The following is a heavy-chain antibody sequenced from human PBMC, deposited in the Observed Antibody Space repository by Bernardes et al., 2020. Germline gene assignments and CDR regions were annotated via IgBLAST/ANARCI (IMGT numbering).Heavy chain of an antibody. Sequence: SVKVSCKASGGTFSSYAISWVRQAPGQGLEWMGGIIPIFGTANYAQKFQGRVTITADESTSTAYMELSSLRSEDTAVYYCARKEGGLRDIVARGEHSFDYWGQGTLVTVSS. V-gene: IGHV1-69*13. J-gene: IGHJ4*02. CDR1: GGTFSSYA. CDR3: ARKEGGLRDIVARGEHSFDY. CDR2: IIPIFGTA. D-gene: IGHD5-12*01.